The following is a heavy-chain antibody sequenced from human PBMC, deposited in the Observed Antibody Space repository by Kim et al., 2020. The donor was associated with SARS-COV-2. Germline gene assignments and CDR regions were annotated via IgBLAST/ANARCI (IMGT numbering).Heavy chain of an antibody. CDR1: GFTFSDYY. CDR2: VSTNSKYT. J-gene: IGHJ6*02. Sequence: GGSLRLSCAASGFTFSDYYMSWIRQAPGKGLEWVSYVSTNSKYTNYPDSMKGRFTISRDNAKKSLYLQMNSLRAQDTAVYYCARGHYGMDVWGQGTKVTVSS. CDR3: ARGHYGMDV. V-gene: IGHV3-11*06.